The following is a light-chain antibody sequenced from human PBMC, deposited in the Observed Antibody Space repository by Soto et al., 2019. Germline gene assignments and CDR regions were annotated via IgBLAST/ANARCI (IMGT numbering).Light chain of an antibody. V-gene: IGKV3-20*01. CDR3: QKYESSPPWP. J-gene: IGKJ1*01. CDR1: QSVSSSY. CDR2: GAS. Sequence: EIVLTQSPGTLSLSPGERATLSCRASQSVSSSYLAWYQQKPGQAPRLLIYGASSRATGIPDRFSGSGSGTDFTLTISRLEPEDFAVYYSQKYESSPPWPFGQRTNVAIK.